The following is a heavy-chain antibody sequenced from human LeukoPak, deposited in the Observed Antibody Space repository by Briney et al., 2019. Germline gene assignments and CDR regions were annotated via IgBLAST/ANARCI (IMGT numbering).Heavy chain of an antibody. D-gene: IGHD3-3*01. CDR2: IYTSGST. Sequence: SATLSFTCTVSGGFISRYYWSWIRQPAGKGMEGIGRIYTSGSTNYNPSLKSRVTMLVDTSKSQFSLKLSSVTAADTAVYYCARGHVLRFLEWIDAFDIWGQGTMVTVSS. J-gene: IGHJ3*02. V-gene: IGHV4-4*07. CDR1: GGFISRYY. CDR3: ARGHVLRFLEWIDAFDI.